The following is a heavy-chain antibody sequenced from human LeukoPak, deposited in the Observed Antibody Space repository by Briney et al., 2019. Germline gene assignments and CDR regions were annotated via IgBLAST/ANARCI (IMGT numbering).Heavy chain of an antibody. J-gene: IGHJ4*02. CDR3: ARDPGTSLDY. D-gene: IGHD1-1*01. Sequence: GSLRLSCAASGFTFSSYSMNWVRQAPGKGLEWVSSISSSSSYIYYVDSVKGRFTISRDNAKNSLYLQMNSLGAEDTAVYYCARDPGTSLDYWGQGTLVTVSS. V-gene: IGHV3-21*01. CDR1: GFTFSSYS. CDR2: ISSSSSYI.